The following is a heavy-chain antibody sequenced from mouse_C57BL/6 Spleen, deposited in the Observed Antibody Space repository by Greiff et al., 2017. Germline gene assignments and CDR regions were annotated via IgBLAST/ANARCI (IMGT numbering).Heavy chain of an antibody. D-gene: IGHD4-1*01. J-gene: IGHJ1*03. V-gene: IGHV5-12*01. Sequence: EVMLVESGGGLVQPGGSLKLSCAASGFTFSDYYMYWVRQTPEKRLEWVAYISNGGGSTYYPDTVKGRFTISRDNAKNTLYLQMSRLKSEDTAMYYCARRGLWDRYFDVWGTGTTVTVSS. CDR3: ARRGLWDRYFDV. CDR2: ISNGGGST. CDR1: GFTFSDYY.